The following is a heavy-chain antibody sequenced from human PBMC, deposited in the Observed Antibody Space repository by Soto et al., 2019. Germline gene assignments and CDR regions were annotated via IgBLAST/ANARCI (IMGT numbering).Heavy chain of an antibody. CDR3: ARVVVVVARVPYYYYGMDV. V-gene: IGHV4-34*01. Sequence: SETLSLTCAVYGGSFSGYYWSWIRQPPGKGLEWIGEINHSGSTNYNPSLKSRVTISVDTSKNQFSLKLSSVTAADTAAYYCARVVVVVARVPYYYYGMDVWGQGTTVTVSS. J-gene: IGHJ6*02. CDR2: INHSGST. D-gene: IGHD2-15*01. CDR1: GGSFSGYY.